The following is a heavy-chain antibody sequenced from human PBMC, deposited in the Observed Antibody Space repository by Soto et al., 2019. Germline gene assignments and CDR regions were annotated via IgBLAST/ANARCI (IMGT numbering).Heavy chain of an antibody. J-gene: IGHJ4*02. V-gene: IGHV1-8*01. CDR3: VRSGYCTNGVCYYGDFDY. CDR2: MKPNSGNT. D-gene: IGHD2-8*01. CDR1: GYTFTNYD. Sequence: QVHLVQSGAEVKKPGASVKVSCKASGYTFTNYDINWVRQATGQGLEWRGWMKPNSGNTGYAPKFQGRVTMTRNTSMNTAYMELSSLTSENTAVYYCVRSGYCTNGVCYYGDFDYWGQGTLVTVSS.